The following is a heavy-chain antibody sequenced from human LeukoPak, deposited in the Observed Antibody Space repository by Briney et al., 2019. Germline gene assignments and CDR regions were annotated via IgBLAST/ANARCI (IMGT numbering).Heavy chain of an antibody. J-gene: IGHJ5*02. V-gene: IGHV4-59*01. Sequence: SETLSLTCTVSGGSISSYYWSWIRQPPGKGLERIGYIYYSGSTNYNPSLKSRVTISADTSKNQFSLKLSSVTAADTAVYYCASSNPRYNWFDPWGQGTLVTVSS. D-gene: IGHD1-14*01. CDR2: IYYSGST. CDR3: ASSNPRYNWFDP. CDR1: GGSISSYY.